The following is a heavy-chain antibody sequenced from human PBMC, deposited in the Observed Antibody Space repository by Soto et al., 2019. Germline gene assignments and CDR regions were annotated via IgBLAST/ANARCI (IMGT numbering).Heavy chain of an antibody. V-gene: IGHV1-18*01. CDR3: ARDQDGSGSYELTPGFDI. CDR2: ISAYNGNT. Sequence: ASVKVSCKASGYTFTSYGISWVRQAPGQGLEWMGWISAYNGNTNYAQKLQGRVTMTTDTSTSTAYMELRSLRSDDTAVYYCARDQDGSGSYELTPGFDIWGQGTMVTVSS. D-gene: IGHD3-10*01. CDR1: GYTFTSYG. J-gene: IGHJ3*02.